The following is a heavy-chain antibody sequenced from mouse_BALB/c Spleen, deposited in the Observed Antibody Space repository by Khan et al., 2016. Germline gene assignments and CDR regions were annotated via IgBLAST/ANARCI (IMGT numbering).Heavy chain of an antibody. CDR1: GYSITSDYA. CDR3: ARAPPRWYVEV. CDR2: ISYSGST. J-gene: IGHJ1*01. Sequence: EVQLVESGPGLVKPSQSLSLTCTVTGYSITSDYAWNWIRQFPGNKLEWMGYISYSGSTSYNPSLKSRISITRDKSKNQFFLQLNSVTTEDTATYYGARAPPRWYVEVWGAGTTVTVSS. V-gene: IGHV3-2*02.